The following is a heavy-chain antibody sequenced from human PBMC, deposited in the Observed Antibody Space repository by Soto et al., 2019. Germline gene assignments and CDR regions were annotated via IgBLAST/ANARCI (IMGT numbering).Heavy chain of an antibody. CDR3: ARDGGIVVVPAAMSARFYYYYGMDV. CDR1: GGTFSSYA. D-gene: IGHD2-2*01. Sequence: GASVKVSCKASGGTFSSYAISWVRQAPGQGLEWMGGIIPIFGTANYAQKSQGRVTITADESTSTAYMELSSLRSEDTAVYYCARDGGIVVVPAAMSARFYYYYGMDVWGQGTTVTVSS. V-gene: IGHV1-69*13. J-gene: IGHJ6*02. CDR2: IIPIFGTA.